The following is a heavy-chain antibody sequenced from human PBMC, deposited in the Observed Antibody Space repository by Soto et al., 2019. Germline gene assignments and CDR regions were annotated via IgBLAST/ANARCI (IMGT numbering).Heavy chain of an antibody. CDR3: ARVGGLAARTFDY. CDR1: GGSISDFY. Sequence: SETLSLTCTVSGGSISDFYWSWIRQPPGKGLEWIGYIYYSGSTNYNPSLKSRVTISVDTSKNQFSLNLRSMSPADTAVYYCARVGGLAARTFDYWGPGTLVTVSS. CDR2: IYYSGST. V-gene: IGHV4-59*01. J-gene: IGHJ4*02. D-gene: IGHD6-6*01.